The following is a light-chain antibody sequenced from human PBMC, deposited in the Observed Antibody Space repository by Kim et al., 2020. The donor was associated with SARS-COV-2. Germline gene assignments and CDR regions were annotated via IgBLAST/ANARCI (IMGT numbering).Light chain of an antibody. CDR1: SSDAGFYNL. CDR2: EVT. V-gene: IGLV2-23*02. J-gene: IGLJ3*02. Sequence: PRQSITISFSGTSSDAGFYNLVSWYQQHPAKAPKLIIYEVTRRPSGVSNRFSGSKSGDTAALTISGLQAEDEADYYCWSYTGTWVFGGGTKVTVL. CDR3: WSYTGTWV.